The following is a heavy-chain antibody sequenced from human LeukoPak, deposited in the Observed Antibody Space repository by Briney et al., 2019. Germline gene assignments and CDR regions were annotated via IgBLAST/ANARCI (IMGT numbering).Heavy chain of an antibody. CDR2: IDWDDDK. CDR3: ARTRRAHHYGSSGYYLFDY. CDR1: GFSLSTIGLC. D-gene: IGHD3-22*01. V-gene: IGHV2-70*11. Sequence: SGPALVKPTQTLTLTCTFSGFSLSTIGLCVSWIRQPPGKALEWLARIDWDDDKWYTTSLKTRLTISKDPSKNQVVLTMPNMDPVDTGTYYCARTRRAHHYGSSGYYLFDYWGQGTLVTVSS. J-gene: IGHJ4*02.